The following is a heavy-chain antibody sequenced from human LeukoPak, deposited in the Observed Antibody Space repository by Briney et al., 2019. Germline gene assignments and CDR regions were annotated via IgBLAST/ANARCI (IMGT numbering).Heavy chain of an antibody. Sequence: TSETLSLTCAVYGGSFSGYYWSWIRQPPGKGLEWIGENNHSGSTNYNLSLKSRVTISVDTSKNQFSLKLSSVTAADTAVYYCARGGDIVVVPAAARNYYYYMDVWGKGTTVTVSS. CDR2: NNHSGST. CDR3: ARGGDIVVVPAAARNYYYYMDV. D-gene: IGHD2-2*01. CDR1: GGSFSGYY. V-gene: IGHV4-34*01. J-gene: IGHJ6*03.